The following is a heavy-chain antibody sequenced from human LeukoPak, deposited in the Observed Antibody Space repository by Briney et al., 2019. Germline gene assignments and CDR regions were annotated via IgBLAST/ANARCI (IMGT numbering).Heavy chain of an antibody. V-gene: IGHV1-69*05. Sequence: GSSVKVSCKASGGTLSSYAISWVRQAPGQGLEWIGGIIPIFGTANYAQKFQGRVTITTDESTSTAYMELSSLRSEDTAVYYCARSSILVGATRYGAFDIWGQGTLVTVSS. CDR2: IIPIFGTA. CDR1: GGTLSSYA. D-gene: IGHD1-26*01. J-gene: IGHJ4*02. CDR3: ARSSILVGATRYGAFDI.